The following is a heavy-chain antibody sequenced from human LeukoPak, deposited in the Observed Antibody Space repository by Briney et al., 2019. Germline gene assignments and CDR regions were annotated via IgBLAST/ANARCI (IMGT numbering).Heavy chain of an antibody. V-gene: IGHV4-4*07. D-gene: IGHD6-6*01. Sequence: SETLSLTCTVSGASITSFHWTWIRQPAGKGLEWIWLIYSSGSTIYNPSLQSRVAMSVGMTKNQLSLKLSSVTAADTAMYYCARKDGDYWGQGTLVTVSS. J-gene: IGHJ4*02. CDR3: ARKDGDY. CDR1: GASITSFH. CDR2: IYSSGST.